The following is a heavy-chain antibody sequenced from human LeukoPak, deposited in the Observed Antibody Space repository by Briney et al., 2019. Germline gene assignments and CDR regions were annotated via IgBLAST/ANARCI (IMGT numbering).Heavy chain of an antibody. J-gene: IGHJ4*02. CDR1: GFTFSSYT. V-gene: IGHV3-21*01. CDR3: ARDPTWFDSSGYSSAY. CDR2: ISSSGSYI. D-gene: IGHD3-22*01. Sequence: GGSLRLSCAASGFTFSSYTMNWVRQAPGKGLEWVSSISSSGSYIYYADSVKGRFTISRDNAKNSLYLQMNSLRAEDTAVYYCARDPTWFDSSGYSSAYWGQGTLVTVSS.